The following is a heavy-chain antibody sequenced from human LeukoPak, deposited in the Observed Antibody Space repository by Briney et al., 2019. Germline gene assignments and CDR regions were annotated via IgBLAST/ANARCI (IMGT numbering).Heavy chain of an antibody. CDR1: GYTFSDYA. CDR2: IDASNGDT. D-gene: IGHD2-2*01. CDR3: ARVTPNIVVVPAAILVDYYYYYGMDV. Sequence: ASVKVSCKASGYTFSDYAMHWVRQAPGQRFEWMGWIDASNGDTRYSQKLQGRVTMTTDTSTSTAYMELRSLRSDDTAVYYCARVTPNIVVVPAAILVDYYYYYGMDVWGQGTTVTVSS. V-gene: IGHV1-3*01. J-gene: IGHJ6*02.